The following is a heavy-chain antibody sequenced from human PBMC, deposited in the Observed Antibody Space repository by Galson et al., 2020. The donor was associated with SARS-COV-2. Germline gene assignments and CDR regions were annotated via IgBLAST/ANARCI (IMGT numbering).Heavy chain of an antibody. J-gene: IGHJ5*02. CDR2: IYYSGST. CDR1: GGSISSSSYY. V-gene: IGHV4-39*01. Sequence: SETLSLTCTVSGGSISSSSYYWGWIRQPPGKGLEWIGSIYYSGSTYYNPSLKSRVTISVDTSKNQFSLKLSSVTAADTAVYYCAATYYYDSRRFDHWGQGTLVTVSS. CDR3: AATYYYDSRRFDH. D-gene: IGHD3-22*01.